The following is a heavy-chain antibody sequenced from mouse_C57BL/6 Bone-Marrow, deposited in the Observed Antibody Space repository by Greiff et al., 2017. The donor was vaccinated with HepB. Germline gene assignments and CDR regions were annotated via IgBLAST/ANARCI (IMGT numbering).Heavy chain of an antibody. J-gene: IGHJ2*01. Sequence: EVKFEESGGGLVQPGGSMKLSCVASGFTFSNYWMNWVRQSPEKGLEWVAQIRLKSDNYATHYAESVKGRFTISRDDSKSSVYLQMNNLRAEDTGIYYCTVPIYYYGSSDYWGQGTTLTVSS. D-gene: IGHD1-1*01. V-gene: IGHV6-3*01. CDR3: TVPIYYYGSSDY. CDR2: IRLKSDNYAT. CDR1: GFTFSNYW.